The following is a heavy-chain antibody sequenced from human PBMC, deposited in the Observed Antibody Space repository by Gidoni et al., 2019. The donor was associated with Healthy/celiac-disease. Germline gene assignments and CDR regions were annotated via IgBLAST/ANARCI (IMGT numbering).Heavy chain of an antibody. V-gene: IGHV1-69*01. CDR3: ASPLKAYSSSSARYYYYYYGMDV. D-gene: IGHD6-6*01. CDR1: GGTFSSYA. Sequence: QVQLVQSGAAVKKPGPSVKVSCKASGGTFSSYAISRVRQAPGQGLEWMGGIIPIFGTANYAQKFQGRVTITADESTSTAYMELSSLRSEDTAVYYCASPLKAYSSSSARYYYYYYGMDVWGQGTTVTVSS. J-gene: IGHJ6*02. CDR2: IIPIFGTA.